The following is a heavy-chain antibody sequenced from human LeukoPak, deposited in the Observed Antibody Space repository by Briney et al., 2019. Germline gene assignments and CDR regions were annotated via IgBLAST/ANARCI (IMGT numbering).Heavy chain of an antibody. J-gene: IGHJ4*02. D-gene: IGHD6-25*01. CDR2: ISYDGSNK. CDR3: ARGNEVAAGAFDY. Sequence: GGSLRLSCAASGFTFSSYAMHWVRQAPGKGLEWVAVISYDGSNKYYADSVKGRFTISRDNSKSTLYLQMNSPRAEDTAVYYCARGNEVAAGAFDYWGQGTLVTVSS. CDR1: GFTFSSYA. V-gene: IGHV3-30-3*01.